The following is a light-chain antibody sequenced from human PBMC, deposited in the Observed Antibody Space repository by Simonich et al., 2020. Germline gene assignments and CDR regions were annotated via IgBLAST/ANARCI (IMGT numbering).Light chain of an antibody. CDR2: AAF. J-gene: IGKJ2*01. V-gene: IGKV1-39*01. CDR1: QSISSY. CDR3: QQSYSTPYT. Sequence: DIQMTQSPSSLSASVGDRVTITCRESQSISSYLNWYQQKPGKAPKILIYAAFSLQSGDPSRFSGSGSGTDFTRTISILQPEDFATYYCQQSYSTPYTFGQGTKLEIK.